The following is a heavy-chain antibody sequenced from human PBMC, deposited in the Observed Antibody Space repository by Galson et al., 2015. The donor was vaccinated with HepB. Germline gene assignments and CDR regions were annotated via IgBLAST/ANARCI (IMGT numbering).Heavy chain of an antibody. CDR1: GFTFRTYG. J-gene: IGHJ4*02. CDR2: ISSDGYPK. Sequence: SLRLSCAASGFTFRTYGLHWVRQAPGKGLEWVAGISSDGYPKYYSDSVKGRFTISRDNSNETLDLQMTSLRAEDTAVYYCAKGRYGLTDYWGQGTLVTVSS. V-gene: IGHV3-30*18. D-gene: IGHD4-17*01. CDR3: AKGRYGLTDY.